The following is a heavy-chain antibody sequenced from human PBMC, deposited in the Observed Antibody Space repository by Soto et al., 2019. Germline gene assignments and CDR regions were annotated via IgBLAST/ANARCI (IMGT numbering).Heavy chain of an antibody. V-gene: IGHV3-30-3*01. Sequence: GSLRLSGAASVFTVSSYAMHWVRQAPGKGLEWVAVISYDGINKYYADSVKGRFTISRDNSKNTLYLQMNSLRAEDTAVYYCARDHRPFVGDYYYYYGMDVWGQGTTVTVSS. CDR3: ARDHRPFVGDYYYYYGMDV. D-gene: IGHD3-10*01. J-gene: IGHJ6*02. CDR1: VFTVSSYA. CDR2: ISYDGINK.